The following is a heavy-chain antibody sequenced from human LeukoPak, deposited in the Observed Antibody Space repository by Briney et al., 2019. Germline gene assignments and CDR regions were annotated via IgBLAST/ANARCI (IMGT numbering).Heavy chain of an antibody. Sequence: SEALSLTCTVSGGSISSYYWGWIRQPAGKGMEWIGRIYTSGSTNYNASLKSRVTMSVDTSKNQFSLNLSSVTAADTAVYYCAREAEAAAGRGFGYWGQGTLVTVAS. V-gene: IGHV4-4*07. D-gene: IGHD6-13*01. J-gene: IGHJ4*02. CDR2: IYTSGST. CDR1: GGSISSYY. CDR3: AREAEAAAGRGFGY.